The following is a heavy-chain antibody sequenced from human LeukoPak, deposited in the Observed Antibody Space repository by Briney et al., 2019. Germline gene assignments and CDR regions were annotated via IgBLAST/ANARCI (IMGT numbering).Heavy chain of an antibody. CDR3: ARVVSGGYDFDY. V-gene: IGHV1-3*01. CDR1: EYTFTDYA. D-gene: IGHD5-12*01. CDR2: INAGNGNT. Sequence: ASVKVSCKASEYTFTDYAINWVRQAPGQRLEWMGWINAGNGNTRYSQRFQGRVTITRDTSASTAYMELSSLTSEDTAVYYCARVVSGGYDFDYWGQGTLVTVSS. J-gene: IGHJ4*02.